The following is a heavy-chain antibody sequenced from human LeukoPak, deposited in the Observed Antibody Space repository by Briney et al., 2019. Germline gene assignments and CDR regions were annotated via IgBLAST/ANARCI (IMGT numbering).Heavy chain of an antibody. V-gene: IGHV4-34*01. CDR2: INHSGST. CDR3: ARLPGSGSYHEHDAFDI. J-gene: IGHJ3*02. CDR1: GGSFSGYY. D-gene: IGHD1-26*01. Sequence: SETLSLACAVYGGSFSGYYWSWIRQPPGKGLEWIGEINHSGSTNYNPSLKSRLTISVDTSKNQFSLKLSSVTAADTAMYYCARLPGSGSYHEHDAFDIWGQGTMVTVSS.